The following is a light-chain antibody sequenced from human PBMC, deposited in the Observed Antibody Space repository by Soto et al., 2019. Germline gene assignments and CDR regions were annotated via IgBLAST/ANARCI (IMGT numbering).Light chain of an antibody. CDR1: QSVGTS. J-gene: IGKJ2*01. V-gene: IGKV3-11*01. CDR2: DAS. CDR3: QQRTNWPPRDT. Sequence: DIILTQSPATLSLSPGERATLSCRASQSVGTSLAWFQQRPGQAPRLLLSDASTRATGIPARFSGSGSGTDFTLAITGLQPEYVAVYYCQQRTNWPPRDTFGQGTKLELK.